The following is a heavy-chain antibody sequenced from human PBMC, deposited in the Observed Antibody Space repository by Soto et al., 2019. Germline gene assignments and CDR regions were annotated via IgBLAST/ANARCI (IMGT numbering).Heavy chain of an antibody. CDR3: ARDGGYNWNSGNWFAP. D-gene: IGHD1-7*01. Sequence: EVQLVESGGGLVQPGGSLRLSCAASGFTFSSYSMNWVRQAPGKGLEWVSYISSSSSTIYYADAVKGRFTISRDNAKNSRYPQMNSLRAEDTAVYYCARDGGYNWNSGNWFAPCGQGTLVTVS. CDR2: ISSSSSTI. V-gene: IGHV3-48*01. CDR1: GFTFSSYS. J-gene: IGHJ5*02.